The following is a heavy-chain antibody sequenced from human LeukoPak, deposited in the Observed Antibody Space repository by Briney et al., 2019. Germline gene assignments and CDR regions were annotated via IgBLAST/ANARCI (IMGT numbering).Heavy chain of an antibody. J-gene: IGHJ3*01. CDR2: FYDTVST. V-gene: IGHV4-59*08. CDR1: GGSISSSY. CDR3: ARHGAFITGEFCSSSNCYVDGLQT. Sequence: SETLSLTCTVSGGSISSSYWSWIRQSPGKGLEWIGYFYDTVSTKYNPSLKRRVSISTDTSKNQLSLKLKSVTAADTAVYYCARHGAFITGEFCSSSNCYVDGLQTWGQGIMVSVSS. D-gene: IGHD2-2*01.